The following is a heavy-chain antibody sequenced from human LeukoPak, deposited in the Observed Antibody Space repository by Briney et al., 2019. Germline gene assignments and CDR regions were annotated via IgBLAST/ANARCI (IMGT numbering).Heavy chain of an antibody. CDR3: ARKRGWSVVSFNWFDP. V-gene: IGHV4-34*01. CDR1: GGSFSGYY. J-gene: IGHJ5*02. Sequence: SETLSLTCAVYGGSFSGYYWSWIRQPPGKGLERIGEINHSGSTNYNPSLKSRVTISVDTSKNQFSPKLSSVTAADTAVYYCARKRGWSVVSFNWFDPWGQGTLVTVSS. D-gene: IGHD2-15*01. CDR2: INHSGST.